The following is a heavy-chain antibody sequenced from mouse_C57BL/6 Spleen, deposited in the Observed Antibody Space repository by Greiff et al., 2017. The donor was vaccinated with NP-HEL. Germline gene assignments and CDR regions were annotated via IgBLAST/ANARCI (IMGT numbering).Heavy chain of an antibody. CDR3: TRGGGGDYYGRGYFDY. Sequence: EVKLMESGEGLVKPGGSLKLSCAASGFTFSSYAMSWVRQTPEKRLEWVAYISSGGDYIYYADTVKGRFTISRDNARNTLYPQMSSLKSEDTAMYYCTRGGGGDYYGRGYFDYWGQGTTLTVSS. J-gene: IGHJ2*01. D-gene: IGHD1-1*01. CDR1: GFTFSSYA. CDR2: ISSGGDYI. V-gene: IGHV5-9-1*02.